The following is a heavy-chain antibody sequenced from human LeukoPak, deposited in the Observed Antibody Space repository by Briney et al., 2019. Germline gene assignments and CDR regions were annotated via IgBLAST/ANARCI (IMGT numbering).Heavy chain of an antibody. J-gene: IGHJ4*02. D-gene: IGHD3-3*01. CDR1: GYTFTNYA. V-gene: IGHV1-3*01. Sequence: ASVKVSCKASGYTFTNYAMQWVRQAPGQRLEWMGWINAGNGHTRYSQRFQGRVTITRDISASTVYMEVTSLRFEDTAVYYCARGIWSRTVSSYYFDCWGQGTLVTVSS. CDR2: INAGNGHT. CDR3: ARGIWSRTVSSYYFDC.